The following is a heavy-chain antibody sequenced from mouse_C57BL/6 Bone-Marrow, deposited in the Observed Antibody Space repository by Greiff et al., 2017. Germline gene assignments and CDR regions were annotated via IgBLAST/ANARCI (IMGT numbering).Heavy chain of an antibody. D-gene: IGHD1-1*01. CDR1: GYTFTSYW. V-gene: IGHV1-55*01. J-gene: IGHJ3*01. Sequence: QVQLQQPGAELVKPGASVKMSCKASGYTFTSYWITWVKQRPGQGLEWIGDIYPGSGSTNYNEKFKSKATLTVDTSSSTAYMQLSSLTSEDSAVYYCARWGALLRWGPEFAYWGQGTLVTVSA. CDR3: ARWGALLRWGPEFAY. CDR2: IYPGSGST.